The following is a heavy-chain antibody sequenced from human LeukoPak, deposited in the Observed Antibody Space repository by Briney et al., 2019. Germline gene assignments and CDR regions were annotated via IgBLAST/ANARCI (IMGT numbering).Heavy chain of an antibody. J-gene: IGHJ4*02. CDR3: AKDLGPDY. Sequence: GGSLRLSCAASGLIFSSYGMHWVRQAPGKGLEWVAFIRYDGTDKYYVDSVKGRFTISRDNSKNTLYLQMNSLSAEDTAVYYCAKDLGPDYWGRGTLVTVSS. CDR2: IRYDGTDK. CDR1: GLIFSSYG. V-gene: IGHV3-30*02. D-gene: IGHD3/OR15-3a*01.